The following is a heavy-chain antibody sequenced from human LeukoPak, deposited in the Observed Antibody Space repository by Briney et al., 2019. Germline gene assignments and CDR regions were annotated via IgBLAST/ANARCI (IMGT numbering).Heavy chain of an antibody. Sequence: PSETLSLTCTVSGGSISSYYWSWIRQPPGKGLEWIGYIYYSGSTNYNPSLKSRATISVDTSKNQFSLKLSSVTAADTAVYCCARSYDFWSGFDYWGQGTLVTVSS. D-gene: IGHD3-3*01. J-gene: IGHJ4*02. CDR3: ARSYDFWSGFDY. CDR1: GGSISSYY. CDR2: IYYSGST. V-gene: IGHV4-59*01.